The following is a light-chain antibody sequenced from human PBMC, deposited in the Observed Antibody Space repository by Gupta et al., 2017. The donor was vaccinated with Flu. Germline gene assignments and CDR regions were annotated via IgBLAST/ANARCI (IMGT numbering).Light chain of an antibody. Sequence: IQLTQPPSSLPASVGDRVTITCRASQYIKNYLKWHQQKPGKVPKLLIYSASNLQSGVPSRFSGSGSGTDFTLTISNLQPEDFATYYCQRSNSTALTFGRGTTVEI. V-gene: IGKV1-39*01. CDR3: QRSNSTALT. J-gene: IGKJ1*01. CDR2: SAS. CDR1: QYIKNY.